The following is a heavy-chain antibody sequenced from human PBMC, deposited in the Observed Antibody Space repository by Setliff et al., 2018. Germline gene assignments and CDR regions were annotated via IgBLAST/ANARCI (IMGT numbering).Heavy chain of an antibody. Sequence: ASVKVSCKASGATFSSYGISWVRQAPGQGLEWMGGTIPMFGTTEYAQKFQGRLTIITDESTNTAFMQLSSLRSDDTAVYYCAREGVDTRSSTDYRYYMDVWGKGTTVTV. V-gene: IGHV1-69*05. CDR1: GATFSSYG. J-gene: IGHJ6*03. CDR3: AREGVDTRSSTDYRYYMDV. CDR2: TIPMFGTT. D-gene: IGHD5-18*01.